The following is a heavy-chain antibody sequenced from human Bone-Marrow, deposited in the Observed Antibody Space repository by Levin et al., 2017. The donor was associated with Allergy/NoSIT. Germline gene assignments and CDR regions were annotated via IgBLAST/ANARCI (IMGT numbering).Heavy chain of an antibody. V-gene: IGHV3-23*01. Sequence: PGGSLRLSCAASGFTFSSYAMSWVRQAPGKGLEWVSAISGSGATTYYADSVKGRFTISRDNSKNTLYLQLNSLGAEDTAVYYCAKHPAVGSYYYMDVWGKGTTVTVSS. CDR3: AKHPAVGSYYYMDV. CDR1: GFTFSSYA. D-gene: IGHD6-19*01. J-gene: IGHJ6*03. CDR2: ISGSGATT.